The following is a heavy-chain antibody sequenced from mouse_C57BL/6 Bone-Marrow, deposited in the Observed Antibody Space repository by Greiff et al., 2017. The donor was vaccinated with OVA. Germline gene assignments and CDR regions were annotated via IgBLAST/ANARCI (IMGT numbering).Heavy chain of an antibody. D-gene: IGHD2-2*01. V-gene: IGHV1-59*01. CDR1: GYTFTSYW. CDR2: IDPSDSYT. Sequence: VQLQQSGAELVRPGTSVKLSCKASGYTFTSYWMHWVKQRPGQGLEWIGVIDPSDSYTNYNQKFKGKATLTVDTSSSTAYMQLSSLTSEDSAVYYCARMVTQAMDYWGQGTSVTVSS. J-gene: IGHJ4*01. CDR3: ARMVTQAMDY.